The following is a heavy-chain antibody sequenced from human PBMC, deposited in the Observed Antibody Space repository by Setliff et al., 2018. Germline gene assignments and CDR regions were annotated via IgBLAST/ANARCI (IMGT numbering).Heavy chain of an antibody. CDR3: ARGPYGSGRHGWFDP. D-gene: IGHD3-10*01. J-gene: IGHJ5*02. V-gene: IGHV1-46*01. CDR2: INPSGGST. Sequence: ASVKVSCKASGYTFTSYFIHWVRQAPGQGLEWMGTINPSGGSTSYAQKFQGRVTMTRDTSTRTVYMELSSLRSEDTAMYYCARGPYGSGRHGWFDPWGQGTLVTVSS. CDR1: GYTFTSYF.